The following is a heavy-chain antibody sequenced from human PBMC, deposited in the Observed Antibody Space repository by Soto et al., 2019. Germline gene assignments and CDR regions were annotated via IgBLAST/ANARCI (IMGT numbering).Heavy chain of an antibody. Sequence: QVQLQESGPGLVKPSQTLSLTCTVSGGSISSGGYYWSGIRQHPGKGLEWIGYIYYSGSTYYNPSLKSRVTISVDTSKNQFSLMLSCVAAAATSVYYCARGGDRGGFDYWGQGTLVTVSS. J-gene: IGHJ4*02. D-gene: IGHD3-10*01. CDR2: IYYSGST. V-gene: IGHV4-31*03. CDR3: ARGGDRGGFDY. CDR1: GGSISSGGYY.